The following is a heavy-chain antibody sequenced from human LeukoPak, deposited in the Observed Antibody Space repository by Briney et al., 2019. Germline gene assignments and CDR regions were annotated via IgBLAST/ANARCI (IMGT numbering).Heavy chain of an antibody. Sequence: FLFILYSSSTYYSVSVKRPFTISTDNSKNSLYLQMNRLRAEDTALYYCAKVSGGDNGYMDVWGKGTTVTVSS. D-gene: IGHD2-8*01. J-gene: IGHJ6*03. CDR3: AKVSGGDNGYMDV. CDR2: FILYSSST. V-gene: IGHV3-43D*03.